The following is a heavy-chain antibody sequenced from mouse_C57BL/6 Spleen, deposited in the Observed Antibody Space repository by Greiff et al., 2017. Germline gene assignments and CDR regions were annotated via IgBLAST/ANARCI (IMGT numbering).Heavy chain of an antibody. Sequence: EVQLQQSGTVLARPGASVKMSCKISGYTFTSYWMHLVKQRPGQGLEWIGAIYPGNSDTSYNQKFKGKAKLTAVTSASTAYMELSSLTNEDSAVYYCAMITTGAGAYWGQGTLVTVSA. D-gene: IGHD2-4*01. CDR2: IYPGNSDT. J-gene: IGHJ3*01. CDR1: GYTFTSYW. V-gene: IGHV1-5*01. CDR3: AMITTGAGAY.